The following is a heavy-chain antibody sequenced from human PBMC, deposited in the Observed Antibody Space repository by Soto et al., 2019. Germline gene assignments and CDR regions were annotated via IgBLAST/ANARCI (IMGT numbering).Heavy chain of an antibody. CDR2: IYYSGST. D-gene: IGHD3-10*01. V-gene: IGHV4-39*01. CDR1: RSRSYH. CDR3: ARTYLLWFGEVGTGFAP. J-gene: IGHJ5*02. Sequence: RSRSYHCSWKSKPPGKGLEWIGSIYYSGSTYYNPSLKSRVTISVDTSKNQFSLKLSSVTAADTAVYYCARTYLLWFGEVGTGFAPWGQGTLVTVSP.